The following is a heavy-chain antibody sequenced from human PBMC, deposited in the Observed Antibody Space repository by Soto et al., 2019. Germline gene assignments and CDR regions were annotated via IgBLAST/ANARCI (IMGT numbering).Heavy chain of an antibody. CDR3: ARGDFSSGWYGVYYGMDV. D-gene: IGHD6-19*01. Sequence: GGSLRLSCAAPGFTFSSYWMSWVRQAPGKGLEWVANIKQDGSEKYYVDSVKGRFTISRDNAKNSLYLQMNSLRAEDTAVYYCARGDFSSGWYGVYYGMDVWGQGTTVTVSS. CDR1: GFTFSSYW. V-gene: IGHV3-7*03. J-gene: IGHJ6*02. CDR2: IKQDGSEK.